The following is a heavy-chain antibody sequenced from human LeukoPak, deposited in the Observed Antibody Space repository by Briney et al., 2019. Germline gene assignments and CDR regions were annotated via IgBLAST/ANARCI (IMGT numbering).Heavy chain of an antibody. J-gene: IGHJ4*02. CDR2: IYYSGST. CDR1: GGSISSYY. CDR3: AREPILYS. D-gene: IGHD2-15*01. Sequence: PSETLSLTCAVYGGSISSYYWSWIRQSPGKGLEWIGYIYYSGSTKYNPSLKSRVTISVDTSKNQFSLKLSSVTAADTAVYYCAREPILYSWGQGTLVTVSS. V-gene: IGHV4-59*01.